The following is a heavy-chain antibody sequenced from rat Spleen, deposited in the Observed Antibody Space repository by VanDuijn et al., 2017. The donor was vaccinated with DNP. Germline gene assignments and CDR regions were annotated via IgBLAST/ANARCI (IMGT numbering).Heavy chain of an antibody. Sequence: EVQLVESGGGLVRPGRSMKLFCAASGFTFSDYYMAWVRQAPTKGLEWVAYIRYDGGYTKYGDSVKGRFTISRDNAINTLYLQMNSLRSEDMATYYCARSQYFTNYGDFAYWGQGVMVTVSS. J-gene: IGHJ2*01. CDR1: GFTFSDYY. D-gene: IGHD1-3*01. CDR3: ARSQYFTNYGDFAY. V-gene: IGHV5-22*01. CDR2: IRYDGGYT.